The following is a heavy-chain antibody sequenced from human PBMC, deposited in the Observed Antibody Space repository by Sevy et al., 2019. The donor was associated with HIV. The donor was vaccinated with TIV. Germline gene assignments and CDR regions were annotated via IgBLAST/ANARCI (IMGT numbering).Heavy chain of an antibody. CDR3: ARGTMVQGVIIPYYYYGMDV. CDR1: GFTFSSYW. Sequence: GGSLRFSCAASGFTFSSYWMHWVRQAPGKGLVWVSRINSDGSSTSYADSVKGRFTISRDNAKNTLYLQMNSLRAEDTAVYYCARGTMVQGVIIPYYYYGMDVWGQGTTVTVSS. J-gene: IGHJ6*02. D-gene: IGHD3-10*01. V-gene: IGHV3-74*01. CDR2: INSDGSST.